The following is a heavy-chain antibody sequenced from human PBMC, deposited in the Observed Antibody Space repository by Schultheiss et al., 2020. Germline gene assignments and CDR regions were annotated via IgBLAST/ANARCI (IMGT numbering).Heavy chain of an antibody. Sequence: ASVKVSCKASGYTFTGYYMHWVRQAPGQGLEWMGWINPNSGGTNYAQKFQRRVTMTRDTSISTAYMELSRLRSDDTAVYYCARAGDGGVVVPAAILANWFDPWGQGTLVTVSS. CDR1: GYTFTGYY. CDR2: INPNSGGT. V-gene: IGHV1-2*02. D-gene: IGHD2-2*02. CDR3: ARAGDGGVVVPAAILANWFDP. J-gene: IGHJ5*02.